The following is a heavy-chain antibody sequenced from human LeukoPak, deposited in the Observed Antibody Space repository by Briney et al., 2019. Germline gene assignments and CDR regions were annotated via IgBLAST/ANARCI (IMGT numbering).Heavy chain of an antibody. V-gene: IGHV3-30*18. J-gene: IGHJ6*02. Sequence: GGSLRLSCAASGFTFSSYAMGWARQAPGKGLEWVAVISYDGSNKYYADSVKGRFTISRDNSKNTLYLQMNSLRAEDTAVYYCAKDLRSGYSYGYLHYYYGMDVWGQGTTVTVSS. CDR2: ISYDGSNK. D-gene: IGHD5-18*01. CDR3: AKDLRSGYSYGYLHYYYGMDV. CDR1: GFTFSSYA.